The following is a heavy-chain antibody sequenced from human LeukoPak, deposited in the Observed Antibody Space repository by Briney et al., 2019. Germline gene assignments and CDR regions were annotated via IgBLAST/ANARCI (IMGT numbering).Heavy chain of an antibody. V-gene: IGHV4-59*01. J-gene: IGHJ3*02. CDR2: IYYSGST. D-gene: IGHD6-19*01. CDR1: GGSISSYY. CDR3: ARRLVQSAFDI. Sequence: SETLSLTCTVSGGSISSYYWSWIRQPPGKGLEWIGYIYYSGSTNYNPSLKSRVTISVDTSKNQFSLKLSSVTAADTAVYYCARRLVQSAFDIWGQGTMVTVSS.